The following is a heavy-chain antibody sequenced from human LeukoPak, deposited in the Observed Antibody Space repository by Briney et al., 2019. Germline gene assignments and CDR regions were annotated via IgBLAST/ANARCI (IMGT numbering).Heavy chain of an antibody. Sequence: GGSLRLSCAASGFTFSSYSMNWVRQAPGQGLEWVSSISSSSSYIYYADSVKGRFTISRDNAKNSLYLQMNSLRAEDTAVYYCARDPLVHDYGDYGSGGNWFDPWGQGTLVTVSS. D-gene: IGHD4-17*01. J-gene: IGHJ5*02. CDR3: ARDPLVHDYGDYGSGGNWFDP. CDR2: ISSSSSYI. CDR1: GFTFSSYS. V-gene: IGHV3-21*01.